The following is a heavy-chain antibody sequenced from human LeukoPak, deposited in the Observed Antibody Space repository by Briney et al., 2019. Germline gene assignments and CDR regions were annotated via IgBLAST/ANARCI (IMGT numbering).Heavy chain of an antibody. CDR3: ARDKVRGSQQPKPLDY. Sequence: RPGGSLRLSCAASGFTFDDYGMSWVRQAPGKGLEWVSGINWNGGSTGYADSVKGRFTISRDNAKNSLYLQMNSLRAEDTALYYCARDKVRGSQQPKPLDYWGQGTLVTVSS. CDR2: INWNGGST. D-gene: IGHD3-16*01. V-gene: IGHV3-20*04. CDR1: GFTFDDYG. J-gene: IGHJ4*02.